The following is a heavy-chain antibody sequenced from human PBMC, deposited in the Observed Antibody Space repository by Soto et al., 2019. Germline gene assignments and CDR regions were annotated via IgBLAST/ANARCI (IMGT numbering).Heavy chain of an antibody. D-gene: IGHD2-15*01. CDR3: ARRDRWGITTPNQDDYDSDGMDV. J-gene: IGHJ6*02. CDR1: GGSISSGGYY. V-gene: IGHV4-31*03. Sequence: QVQLQESGPGLVKPSQTLSLTCTVSGGSISSGGYYWSWIRQHPGKGLAWIGYIYYSGSTYYNPSLKSRVTISVDTSKNQFSLKLSSVTAADTAVYYCARRDRWGITTPNQDDYDSDGMDVWGQGTTVTVSS. CDR2: IYYSGST.